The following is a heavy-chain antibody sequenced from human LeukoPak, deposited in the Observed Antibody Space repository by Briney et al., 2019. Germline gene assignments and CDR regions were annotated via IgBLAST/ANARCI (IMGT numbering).Heavy chain of an antibody. Sequence: GGSLRLSCAASGFTFSNCAMSWVRQPPGKGLEWVSAVSDDGAKTWYADSVKGRFTISRDNAKNSLYLQMNSLRAEDTAVYYCARDLEGYSGAFDYWGQGTLVTVSS. CDR1: GFTFSNCA. CDR3: ARDLEGYSGAFDY. D-gene: IGHD4-11*01. CDR2: VSDDGAKT. J-gene: IGHJ4*02. V-gene: IGHV3-23*01.